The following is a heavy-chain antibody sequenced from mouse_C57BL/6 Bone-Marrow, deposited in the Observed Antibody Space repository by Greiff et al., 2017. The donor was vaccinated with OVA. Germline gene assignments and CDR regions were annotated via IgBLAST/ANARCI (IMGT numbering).Heavy chain of an antibody. V-gene: IGHV7-1*01. Sequence: EVKLVESGGGLVQSGRSLRLSCATSGFTFSDFYMEWVRQAPGKGLEWIAASRNKANDYTTEYSASVKGRFIVSRDTSQSILYLQMNALRAEDTAMYYCARDANWDWYFDVWGTGTTVTVSS. J-gene: IGHJ1*03. CDR1: GFTFSDFY. CDR2: SRNKANDYTT. CDR3: ARDANWDWYFDV. D-gene: IGHD4-1*01.